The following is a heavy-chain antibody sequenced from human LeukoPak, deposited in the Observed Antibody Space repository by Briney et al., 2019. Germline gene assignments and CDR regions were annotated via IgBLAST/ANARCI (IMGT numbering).Heavy chain of an antibody. CDR1: GFTFSDAW. CDR2: IKSKTDGGTT. J-gene: IGHJ3*02. CDR3: AKPVRGAARSPLGAFDI. Sequence: EGSLRLSCAASGFTFSDAWMSWVRQAPGKGLEWVGRIKSKTDGGTTDYAAPVKGRFTISRDDSKNTLYLQMNSLKTEDTAVYYCAKPVRGAARSPLGAFDIWGQGTMVTVSS. D-gene: IGHD3-10*01. V-gene: IGHV3-15*01.